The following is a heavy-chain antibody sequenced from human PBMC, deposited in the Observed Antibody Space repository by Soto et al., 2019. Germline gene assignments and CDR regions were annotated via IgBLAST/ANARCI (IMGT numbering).Heavy chain of an antibody. Sequence: PGGSLRLSCAASGFALSSYGMNWVRQAPGKGLEWVSHISSSGRTISYAESVRGRFTISRDNAKNSLYLQMNSLRAEDTAVYYCAREASGPAAINWFDPWGQGTLVTVAS. J-gene: IGHJ5*02. D-gene: IGHD2-2*01. CDR3: AREASGPAAINWFDP. V-gene: IGHV3-48*03. CDR1: GFALSSYG. CDR2: ISSSGRTI.